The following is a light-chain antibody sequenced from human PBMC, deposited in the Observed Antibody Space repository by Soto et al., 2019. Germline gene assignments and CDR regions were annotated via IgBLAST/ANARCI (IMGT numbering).Light chain of an antibody. CDR3: CSYAGSITWV. CDR2: EGS. Sequence: QSVLTQPASVSGSPGQSITISCTGTSSDVGKYNFVSWYQQHPGKAPKLMIYEGSKRPSGVSNRFSGAKSGKTASLTISGLQAEDEADYYCCSYAGSITWVFGGGTKVTVL. V-gene: IGLV2-23*01. J-gene: IGLJ3*02. CDR1: SSDVGKYNF.